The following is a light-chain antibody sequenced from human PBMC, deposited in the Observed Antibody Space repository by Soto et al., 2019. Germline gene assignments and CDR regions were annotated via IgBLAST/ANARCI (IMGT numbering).Light chain of an antibody. J-gene: IGKJ1*01. Sequence: DIVMTQSPLSLPVTPGEPASISCRSSQSLLHTNGYNCLDWYLQKPGQSPQLLIYLGSNRASGVPDRFSGSGSGTDFTLKISRVEAEDVWVYYCMQALQTPTFGQGTKVEIK. V-gene: IGKV2-28*01. CDR3: MQALQTPT. CDR2: LGS. CDR1: QSLLHTNGYNC.